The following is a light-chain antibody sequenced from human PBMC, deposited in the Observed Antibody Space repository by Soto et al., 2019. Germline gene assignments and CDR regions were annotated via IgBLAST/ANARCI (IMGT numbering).Light chain of an antibody. Sequence: EIVMTQSPATLSVSPGERATLSCRASQSVSSNLAWYQQKPGQAPRLLIYGASTRAPGIPATCSGSGSGTEFTLTISSLQSEDFAVYYCQQYNNWPRVTFGPGTKVDIK. CDR2: GAS. CDR3: QQYNNWPRVT. J-gene: IGKJ3*01. CDR1: QSVSSN. V-gene: IGKV3-15*01.